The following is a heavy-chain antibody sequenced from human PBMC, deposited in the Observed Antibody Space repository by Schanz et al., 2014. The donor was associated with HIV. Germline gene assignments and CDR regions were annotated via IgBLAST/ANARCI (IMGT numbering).Heavy chain of an antibody. J-gene: IGHJ3*02. V-gene: IGHV3-30*18. CDR3: VHDDSDNDGFDM. CDR2: ISYDGSNK. D-gene: IGHD3-22*01. CDR1: GFTFDSYG. Sequence: VQLVESGGGVVQPGRSLRLSCAASGFTFDSYGIHGGRKSPEKSREGVAVISYDGSNKKYADSVKGRFTISRDNSKNTLYLQMKSLRAEDTAVYYCVHDDSDNDGFDMWG.